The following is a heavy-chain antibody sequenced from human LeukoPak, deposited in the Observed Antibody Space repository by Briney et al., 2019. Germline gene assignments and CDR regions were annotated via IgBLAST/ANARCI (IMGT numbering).Heavy chain of an antibody. CDR2: ISGSGRST. D-gene: IGHD3-10*01. Sequence: PGGSLRLSCAASRFTFSSYVMSWVCQAPGKGLECVSAISGSGRSTYYADSVKGRFTISRDNSKNTLYLQMNSLRAEDTAVYYCARVSGTIRVWPQPFGDAMDVWGQGTTVTVSS. CDR1: RFTFSSYV. CDR3: ARVSGTIRVWPQPFGDAMDV. J-gene: IGHJ6*02. V-gene: IGHV3-23*01.